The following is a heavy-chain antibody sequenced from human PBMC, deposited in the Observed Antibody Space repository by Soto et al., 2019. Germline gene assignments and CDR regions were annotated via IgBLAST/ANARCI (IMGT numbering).Heavy chain of an antibody. J-gene: IGHJ5*02. D-gene: IGHD3-16*01. CDR3: ARDLHDYVSFRFDP. CDR2: VVVGSGNT. Sequence: SVKVSCKASGFTFSHSAMQWVRQARGQSLEWIGWVVVGSGNTNYAQKFQERVTISWDMSTNTAHMDLSSLRSEDTAVYYCARDLHDYVSFRFDPWGQGTLVTVSS. CDR1: GFTFSHSA. V-gene: IGHV1-58*02.